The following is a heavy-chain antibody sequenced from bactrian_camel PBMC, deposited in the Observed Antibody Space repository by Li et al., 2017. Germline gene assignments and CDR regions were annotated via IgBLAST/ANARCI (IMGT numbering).Heavy chain of an antibody. V-gene: IGHV3S31*01. D-gene: IGHD6*01. CDR1: GFSFNSYA. Sequence: VQLVESGGGLVQPGGSLRLSCVASGFSFNSYALHWVCQAPGKGLEWVSRVDNGGGGTDYADSVKGRFTMFRDNRKNTLYLQMNSLKPEDTAMYYCAAEVYVPSGGSRYAVFGMAYWAKEPRSPSP. J-gene: IGHJ7*01. CDR2: VDNGGGGT.